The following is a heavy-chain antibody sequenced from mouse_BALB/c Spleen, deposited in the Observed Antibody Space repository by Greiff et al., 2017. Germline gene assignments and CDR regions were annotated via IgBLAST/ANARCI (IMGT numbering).Heavy chain of an antibody. V-gene: IGHV5-17*02. CDR1: GFTFSSFG. CDR3: AREFGVLRLRDYFDY. J-gene: IGHJ2*01. D-gene: IGHD1-2*01. CDR2: ISSGSSTI. Sequence: EVMLVESGGGLVQPGGSRKLSCAASGFTFSSFGMHWVRQAPEKGLEWVAYISSGSSTIYYADTVKGRFTISRDNPKNTLFLQMTSLRSEDTAMYYCAREFGVLRLRDYFDYWGQGTTLTVSS.